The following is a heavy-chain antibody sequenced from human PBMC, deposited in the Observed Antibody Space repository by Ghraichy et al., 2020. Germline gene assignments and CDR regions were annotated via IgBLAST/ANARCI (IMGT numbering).Heavy chain of an antibody. Sequence: SETLSLTCTVSGGSVSSGSYYWSWIRQPPGKGLEWIGYIYYSGSTNYNPSLKSRVTISVDTSKNQFSLKLSSVTAADTAVYYCARFFGPLDYGDYRDWYFDLWGRGTLVTVSS. CDR1: GGSVSSGSYY. D-gene: IGHD4-17*01. V-gene: IGHV4-61*01. CDR3: ARFFGPLDYGDYRDWYFDL. CDR2: IYYSGST. J-gene: IGHJ2*01.